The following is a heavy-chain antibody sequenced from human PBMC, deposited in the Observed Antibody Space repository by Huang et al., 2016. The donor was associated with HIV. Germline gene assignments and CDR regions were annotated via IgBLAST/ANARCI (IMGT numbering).Heavy chain of an antibody. V-gene: IGHV3-23*01. J-gene: IGHJ4*02. CDR3: AEEVSGYSYGIDY. D-gene: IGHD5-18*01. Sequence: EVQLLESGGGLVQPGGSLRLSCIASGLTFSNYAMSWVRQAPGKGLEWVSAISGSGGRTYYADAVKGRFTISRDNFKNTLYLQRNSLRAEDTAVYYCAEEVSGYSYGIDYWGQGTLVTVSS. CDR1: GLTFSNYA. CDR2: ISGSGGRT.